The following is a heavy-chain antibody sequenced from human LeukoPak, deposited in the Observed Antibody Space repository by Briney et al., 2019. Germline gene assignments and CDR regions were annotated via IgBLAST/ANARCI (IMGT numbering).Heavy chain of an antibody. Sequence: GGSLRLSCAASGFTFDDYAMHWVRQAPGKGLEWVSGISWNSGSIGYADSVKGRFTISRDNAKNALYLQMNSLRAEDMALYYCAKDLYGDYPAGDCAFDIWGQGTMVTVSS. CDR2: ISWNSGSI. CDR1: GFTFDDYA. CDR3: AKDLYGDYPAGDCAFDI. J-gene: IGHJ3*02. V-gene: IGHV3-9*03. D-gene: IGHD4-17*01.